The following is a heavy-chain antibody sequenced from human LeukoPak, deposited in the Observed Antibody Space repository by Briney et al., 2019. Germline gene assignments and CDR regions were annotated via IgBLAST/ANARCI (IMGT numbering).Heavy chain of an antibody. Sequence: PGGSLRLSCAASGFTFSSYAMSSVPQAPGEGLGWVSAISGSGGSTFSADSVKGRFTISRDNSKNTLYLQMNSLRAEDTAVYYCAKQESWSNFDSWGQGTLVTVSS. V-gene: IGHV3-23*01. J-gene: IGHJ4*02. CDR2: ISGSGGST. D-gene: IGHD2-15*01. CDR3: AKQESWSNFDS. CDR1: GFTFSSYA.